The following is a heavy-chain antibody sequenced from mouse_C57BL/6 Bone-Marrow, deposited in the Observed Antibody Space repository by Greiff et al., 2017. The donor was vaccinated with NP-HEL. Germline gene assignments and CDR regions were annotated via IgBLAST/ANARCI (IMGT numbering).Heavy chain of an antibody. CDR3: ARQGITTVPYAMDY. Sequence: VQVVESGPGLVAPSQSLSITCTVSGFSLTSYGVHWVRQPPGKGLEWLVVIWSDGSTTYNSALKSRLSISKDNSKSQVFLKMNSLQTDDTAMYYCARQGITTVPYAMDYWGQGTSVTVSS. D-gene: IGHD1-1*01. V-gene: IGHV2-6-1*01. CDR2: IWSDGST. CDR1: GFSLTSYG. J-gene: IGHJ4*01.